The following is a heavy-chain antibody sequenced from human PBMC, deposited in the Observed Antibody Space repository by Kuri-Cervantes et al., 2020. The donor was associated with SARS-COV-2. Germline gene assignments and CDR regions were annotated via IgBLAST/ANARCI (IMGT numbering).Heavy chain of an antibody. Sequence: SVKVSCKASGYTFTSYYMHWVRQAPGQGLEWMGRIIPILGIANYAQKFQGRVTITADKSTSTAYMELSSLRSEDTAVYYCARELPLGSGGNYNWFDPWGQGTLVTVSS. V-gene: IGHV1-69*04. D-gene: IGHD2-15*01. CDR3: ARELPLGSGGNYNWFDP. CDR2: IIPILGIA. J-gene: IGHJ5*02. CDR1: GYTFTSYY.